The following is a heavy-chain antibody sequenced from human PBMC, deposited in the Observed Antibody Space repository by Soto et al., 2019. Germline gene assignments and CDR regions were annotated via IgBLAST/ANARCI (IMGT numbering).Heavy chain of an antibody. CDR3: ARFGSGNPFEDY. J-gene: IGHJ4*02. CDR2: ISGSGGST. D-gene: IGHD3-10*01. Sequence: EVQLLESGGGLVQPGGSLRLSCAASGFTFSSYAMSWVRQAPGKGLEWVSAISGSGGSTYYADSVKGRFTISRDNSKNPLYLQMNSLRAEDTAVYYCARFGSGNPFEDYWGQGTLVTVSS. V-gene: IGHV3-23*01. CDR1: GFTFSSYA.